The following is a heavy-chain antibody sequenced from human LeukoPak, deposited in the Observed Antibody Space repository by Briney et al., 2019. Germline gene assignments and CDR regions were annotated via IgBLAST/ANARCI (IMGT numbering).Heavy chain of an antibody. Sequence: VASVKVSCKASGGTFSSYAISWVRQAPGQGLEWMGGIIPIFGTANYAQKFQGRVTTTADESTSTAYMELSSLRSEDTAVYYCARGIRYFDWVAFDIWGQGTMVTVSS. CDR2: IIPIFGTA. J-gene: IGHJ3*02. CDR1: GGTFSSYA. V-gene: IGHV1-69*13. CDR3: ARGIRYFDWVAFDI. D-gene: IGHD3-9*01.